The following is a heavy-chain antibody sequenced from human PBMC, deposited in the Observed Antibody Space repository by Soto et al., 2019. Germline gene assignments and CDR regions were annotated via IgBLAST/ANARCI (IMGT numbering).Heavy chain of an antibody. Sequence: QVQLVQSGAEVKMPGASVKVSCKASGYTFTSHDSSWVRQATGQGLEWMGWMNPNSGNTGYGQKFQGRVTMTRNTSTSTAYMELSSLKSDDTAVYYCARGRYAIRGAFIIGELDHWGQGSLVIVSS. CDR2: MNPNSGNT. D-gene: IGHD3-10*01. CDR3: ARGRYAIRGAFIIGELDH. J-gene: IGHJ5*02. CDR1: GYTFTSHD. V-gene: IGHV1-8*01.